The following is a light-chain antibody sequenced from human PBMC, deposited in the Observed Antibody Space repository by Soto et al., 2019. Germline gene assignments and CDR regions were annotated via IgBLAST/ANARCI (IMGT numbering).Light chain of an antibody. Sequence: EIVMTQSPATLSVSPGERATLSCRASQSVSSNLAWYQQKPGQAPRLLIYGASTRATGIPARFSGSGSGTEFTLTISSLQSEDIAVYYCQQYNNRLTFGGGTKVEIK. CDR2: GAS. CDR3: QQYNNRLT. V-gene: IGKV3-15*01. CDR1: QSVSSN. J-gene: IGKJ4*01.